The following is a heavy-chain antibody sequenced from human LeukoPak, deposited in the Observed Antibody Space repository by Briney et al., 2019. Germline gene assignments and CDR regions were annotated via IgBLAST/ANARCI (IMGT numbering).Heavy chain of an antibody. CDR3: ARREYEYYYDSSGYYSPFDY. Sequence: PSETLSLTCTVSGYSISSGYYWGWIRQPPGKGLEWIGSIYHSGSTYYNPSLKSRVTISVDTSKNQFSLKLSSVTAADTALYYCARREYEYYYDSSGYYSPFDYWGQGTLVTVSS. V-gene: IGHV4-38-2*02. J-gene: IGHJ4*02. CDR1: GYSISSGYY. D-gene: IGHD3-22*01. CDR2: IYHSGST.